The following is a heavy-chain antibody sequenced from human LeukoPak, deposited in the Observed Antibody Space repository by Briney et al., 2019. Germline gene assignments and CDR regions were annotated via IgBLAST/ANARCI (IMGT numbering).Heavy chain of an antibody. D-gene: IGHD2-2*02. V-gene: IGHV3-23*01. J-gene: IGHJ4*02. CDR2: ISVNGGNT. CDR3: ARDVYHFDF. Sequence: GGSLRLSCAASGFTFSSYAMSWVRQAPGKGLEWVSVISVNGGNTYYADSVKGRFIISRDNAKNTLYLQMNSLRAEDTAVYYCARDVYHFDFWGQGTLVTVSS. CDR1: GFTFSSYA.